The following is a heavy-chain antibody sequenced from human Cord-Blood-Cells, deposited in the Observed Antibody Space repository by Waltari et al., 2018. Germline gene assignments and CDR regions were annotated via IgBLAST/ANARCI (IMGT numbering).Heavy chain of an antibody. CDR3: ARHYSNYFAFDI. Sequence: EVQLVQSGAEVKKPGASLKISCKGSGYRFTSSCIGWFAQMPGKGLEWMGIIYPGDSDTRYSPSFQGQVTISADKSISTAYLQWSSLKASDTAMYYCARHYSNYFAFDIWGQGTMVTVSS. CDR2: IYPGDSDT. J-gene: IGHJ3*02. V-gene: IGHV5-51*01. D-gene: IGHD4-4*01. CDR1: GYRFTSSC.